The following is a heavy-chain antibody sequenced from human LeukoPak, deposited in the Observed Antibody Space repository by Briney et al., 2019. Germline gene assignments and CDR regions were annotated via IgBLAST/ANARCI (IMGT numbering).Heavy chain of an antibody. J-gene: IGHJ3*01. CDR2: IYSSGST. V-gene: IGHV3-66*01. CDR3: ARDPPNSGYALDV. CDR1: GFTVSSNY. Sequence: PGGSLRLSCAASGFTVSSNYMNWVRQAPGKGLEWVSVIYSSGSTYYADSVKGRFTISRDNSKNMVYLQMNNLRAEDTAVYYCARDPPNSGYALDVWGQGTMVTVSS. D-gene: IGHD7-27*01.